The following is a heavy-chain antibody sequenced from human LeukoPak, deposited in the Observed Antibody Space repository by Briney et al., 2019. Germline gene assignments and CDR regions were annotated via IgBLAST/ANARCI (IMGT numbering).Heavy chain of an antibody. CDR3: ARVYCTSTSCATFDS. Sequence: SETLSLTCAVYVGSFSGYYWSWIRQSPGKGVEWIGEINHSGSTKYNPSLKSRVTISVATSKNPFSLKLSSLPAADTTVYYCARVYCTSTSCATFDSCGHGTLVTVSS. D-gene: IGHD2-2*01. J-gene: IGHJ4*01. CDR2: INHSGST. V-gene: IGHV4-34*01. CDR1: VGSFSGYY.